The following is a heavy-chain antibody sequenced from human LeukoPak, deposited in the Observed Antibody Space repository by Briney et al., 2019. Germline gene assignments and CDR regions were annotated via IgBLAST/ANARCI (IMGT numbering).Heavy chain of an antibody. D-gene: IGHD6-13*01. CDR1: GGSFSGYY. CDR3: ARGIAAAGTYDDY. CDR2: INHSGST. J-gene: IGHJ4*02. Sequence: SETLSLTCAVYGGSFSGYYWSWIRQPPGKGLEWIGEINHSGSTNYNPSLKSRVTISVDTSKNQFSLKLSSVTAADTAVYYCARGIAAAGTYDDYWGQGTLVTVS. V-gene: IGHV4-34*01.